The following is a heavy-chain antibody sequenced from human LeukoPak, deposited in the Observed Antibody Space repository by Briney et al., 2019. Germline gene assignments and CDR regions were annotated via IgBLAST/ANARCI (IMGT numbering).Heavy chain of an antibody. CDR2: IYYSGST. V-gene: IGHV4-59*12. Sequence: SETLSLTCSVSGGSISGYFWSWIRQPPGKELEWIGYIYYSGSTYYNPSLKSRVTISVDTSKNQFSLKLSSVTAADTAVYYCARVLGSGAFDIWGQGTMVTVSS. CDR3: ARVLGSGAFDI. J-gene: IGHJ3*02. D-gene: IGHD3-10*01. CDR1: GGSISGYF.